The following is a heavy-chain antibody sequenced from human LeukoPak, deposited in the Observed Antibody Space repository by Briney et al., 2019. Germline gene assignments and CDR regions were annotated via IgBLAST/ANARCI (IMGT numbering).Heavy chain of an antibody. CDR3: ARGLDHSSSSRAFDY. J-gene: IGHJ4*02. V-gene: IGHV4-34*01. CDR2: INHSGST. CDR1: GGSFSGYY. Sequence: SETLSLTCAVYGGSFSGYYWSWIRQPPGKGLEWIEEINHSGSTNYNPSLKSRVTISVDTSKNQFSLKLSSVTAADTAVYYCARGLDHSSSSRAFDYWGQGTLVTVSS. D-gene: IGHD6-6*01.